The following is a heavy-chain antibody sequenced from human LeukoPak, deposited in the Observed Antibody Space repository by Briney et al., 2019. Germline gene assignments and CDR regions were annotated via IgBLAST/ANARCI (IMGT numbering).Heavy chain of an antibody. V-gene: IGHV5-51*01. CDR3: ARRTSRAFDI. CDR2: IYPADSTA. J-gene: IGHJ3*02. CDR1: GYSFTTYW. Sequence: GESLKISCKASGYSFTTYWIGWVRQVPGKGLEWVGIIYPADSTAKYSPSFQGQVTISADKSISTAYLQWSSLKASDTAMYHCARRTSRAFDIWGQGTMVTVSS.